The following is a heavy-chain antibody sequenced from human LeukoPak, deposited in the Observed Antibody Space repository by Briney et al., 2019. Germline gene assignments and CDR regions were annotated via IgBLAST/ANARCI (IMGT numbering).Heavy chain of an antibody. V-gene: IGHV3-7*01. D-gene: IGHD1-14*01. J-gene: IGHJ4*02. Sequence: GGSLRLSCEGSGFTFSNYWMGWVRQAPGKGLQWVANIKTDGSEKYYVDSVKGRFTISRDNAKNSLYLQMNSLRAEDTAVYYCARDPYRDAPDYFDYWGQGTLVTVSS. CDR1: GFTFSNYW. CDR3: ARDPYRDAPDYFDY. CDR2: IKTDGSEK.